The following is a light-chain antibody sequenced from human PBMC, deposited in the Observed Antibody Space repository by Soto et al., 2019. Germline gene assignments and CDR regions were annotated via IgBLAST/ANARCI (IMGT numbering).Light chain of an antibody. CDR1: QYVSGY. V-gene: IGKV3-11*01. Sequence: EPVLTQSPATLSLSPGERATPSCRASQYVSGYLAWYQQKPGQAPRLLIYDTSNRATGTPARFSGSGSGTDFTLTISSLEPEDFALYYCQQCNNWPITFGQGTRLEVK. CDR3: QQCNNWPIT. J-gene: IGKJ5*01. CDR2: DTS.